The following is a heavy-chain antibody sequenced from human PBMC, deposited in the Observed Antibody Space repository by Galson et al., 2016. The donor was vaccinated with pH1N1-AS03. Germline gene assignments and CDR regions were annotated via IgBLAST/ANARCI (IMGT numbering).Heavy chain of an antibody. CDR2: ISNDGRNV. J-gene: IGHJ3*01. CDR3: AKKFYYDSSGHHLDVADV. Sequence: SLRLSCAASGFTFSMSYIHWVRQAPGKGLEWVSRISNDGRNVRYADFVKGRFAVSRDNSKNTLFLQMNRLRADDTAVYYCAKKFYYDSSGHHLDVADVWGQGTAVTVSS. D-gene: IGHD3-22*01. CDR1: GFTFSMSY. V-gene: IGHV3-74*01.